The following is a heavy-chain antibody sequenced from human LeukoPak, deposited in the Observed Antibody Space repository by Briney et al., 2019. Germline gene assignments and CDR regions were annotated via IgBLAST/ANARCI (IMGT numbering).Heavy chain of an antibody. D-gene: IGHD1-26*01. J-gene: IGHJ6*02. V-gene: IGHV1-69*13. CDR1: GGTFSSYA. CDR2: IIPIFGTA. Sequence: ASVKVSCKASGGTFSSYAISWVRQAPGQGLEWMGGIIPIFGTANYAQKFQGRVTITADESTSTAYMELSSLRSEDTAVYYCARVASSPWELENYYGMDVWGQGTTVTVFS. CDR3: ARVASSPWELENYYGMDV.